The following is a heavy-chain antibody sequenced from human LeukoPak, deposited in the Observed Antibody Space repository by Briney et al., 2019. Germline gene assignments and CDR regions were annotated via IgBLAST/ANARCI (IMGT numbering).Heavy chain of an antibody. Sequence: GGSLRLSCAASGFTFSNYEMNWVRQAPGKGLEWVSYISSSGITIYYADSVKGRFTISRDNAKNSLYLQMNSLRAEDTAVYYCARSTGIVGAPDFDYWGQGTLVTVSS. V-gene: IGHV3-48*03. CDR1: GFTFSNYE. J-gene: IGHJ4*02. CDR3: ARSTGIVGAPDFDY. D-gene: IGHD1-26*01. CDR2: ISSSGITI.